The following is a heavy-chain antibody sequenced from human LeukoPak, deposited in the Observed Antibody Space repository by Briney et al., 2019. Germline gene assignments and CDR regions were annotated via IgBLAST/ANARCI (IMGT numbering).Heavy chain of an antibody. CDR2: ISSSSSTI. Sequence: GGSLRLSCAASGFTVSSNYMSWVRQAPGKGLEWVSYISSSSSTIYYADSVKGRFTISRDNAKNSLYLQMNSLRAEDTAVYYCARDLGIVVVPAAIPHYWGQGTLVTVSS. V-gene: IGHV3-48*01. CDR1: GFTVSSNY. J-gene: IGHJ4*02. CDR3: ARDLGIVVVPAAIPHY. D-gene: IGHD2-2*01.